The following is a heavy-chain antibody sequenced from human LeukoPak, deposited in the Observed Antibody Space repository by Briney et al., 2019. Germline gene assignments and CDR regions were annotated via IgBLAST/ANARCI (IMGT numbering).Heavy chain of an antibody. Sequence: PSETLSLTCTVPGGSISSYYWSWIRQPPGKGLEWIGYIYYSGSTNYNPSLKSRVTISVDTSKNQFSLKLSSVTAADTAVYYCARSGINTYYDFWSGYYDYWGQGTLVTVSS. J-gene: IGHJ4*02. CDR3: ARSGINTYYDFWSGYYDY. V-gene: IGHV4-59*01. CDR1: GGSISSYY. CDR2: IYYSGST. D-gene: IGHD3-3*01.